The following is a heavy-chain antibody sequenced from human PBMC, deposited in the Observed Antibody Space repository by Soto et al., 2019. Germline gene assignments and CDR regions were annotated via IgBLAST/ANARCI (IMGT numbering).Heavy chain of an antibody. CDR1: GGSVTSGNFY. CDR2: VYNSGST. J-gene: IGHJ4*02. CDR3: ARGRKDLYSSSWYFDY. D-gene: IGHD6-13*01. Sequence: QVQLQESGPGLGKPSETLSLTCTVSGGSVTSGNFYWNWIRQPPGKGLEWIGYVYNSGSTNYTPPLKSRVTISMDTSKKQFSLKVTSVTAADTAVYYCARGRKDLYSSSWYFDYWGRGTLVTVSS. V-gene: IGHV4-61*01.